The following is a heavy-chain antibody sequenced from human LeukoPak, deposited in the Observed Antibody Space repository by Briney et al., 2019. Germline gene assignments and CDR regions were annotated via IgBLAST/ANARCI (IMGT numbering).Heavy chain of an antibody. CDR3: ARALIDPAGSIHMYDILTGYAFDP. Sequence: ASVKVSCKASGYTFTSYDINWVRQATGQGLEWMGWMNPNSGNTGYAQKFQGRVTMTRNTSISTAYMELSSLRSEDTAVYYCARALIDPAGSIHMYDILTGYAFDPWGQGTLVTVSS. CDR2: MNPNSGNT. V-gene: IGHV1-8*01. J-gene: IGHJ5*02. D-gene: IGHD3-9*01. CDR1: GYTFTSYD.